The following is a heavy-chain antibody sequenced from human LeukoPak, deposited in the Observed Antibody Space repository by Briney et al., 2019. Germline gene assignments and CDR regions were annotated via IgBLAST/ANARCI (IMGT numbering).Heavy chain of an antibody. D-gene: IGHD3-10*01. V-gene: IGHV3-23*01. CDR3: AKDLARKWFGEFYYYYYYGMDV. J-gene: IGHJ6*02. CDR2: ISGSGGST. Sequence: GGSLRLSCAASGFTFSSYAMSWVRQAPGKGLEWVSAISGSGGSTYYADSVKGRFTISRDNSKNTLYLQMNSLRAEDTAVYYCAKDLARKWFGEFYYYYYYGMDVWGQGTTVTVSS. CDR1: GFTFSSYA.